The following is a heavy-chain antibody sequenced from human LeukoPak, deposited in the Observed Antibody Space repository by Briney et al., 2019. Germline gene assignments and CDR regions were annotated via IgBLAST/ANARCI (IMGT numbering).Heavy chain of an antibody. V-gene: IGHV3-7*01. D-gene: IGHD3-10*01. CDR3: ARDPLPHGGDYFDY. CDR2: IKQDGSEK. CDR1: GFTFSSYW. Sequence: SGGSLRLSCAASGFTFSSYWMSWVRQAPGKGLEWVANIKQDGSEKYYVDSVKGRFTISRDNAKNSLYLQMNSLRAEDTAVYYCARDPLPHGGDYFDYWGQGTLVTVSS. J-gene: IGHJ4*02.